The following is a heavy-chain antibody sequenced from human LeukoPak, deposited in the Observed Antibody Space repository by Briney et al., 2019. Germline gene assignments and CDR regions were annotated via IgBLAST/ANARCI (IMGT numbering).Heavy chain of an antibody. CDR2: INHRGST. CDR3: ARGEPGYDDSSGYLNVHYYYYRDV. CDR1: GGSFSGFY. D-gene: IGHD3-22*01. V-gene: IGHV4-34*01. J-gene: IGHJ6*03. Sequence: SETLSLTCAVHGGSFSGFYWSWIRQPPGGGVEWSGEINHRGSTNYNPFLKSRVTISVDTSKNQFSLQLSSETAADTAVYYCARGEPGYDDSSGYLNVHYYYYRDVWGKGTTVTVSS.